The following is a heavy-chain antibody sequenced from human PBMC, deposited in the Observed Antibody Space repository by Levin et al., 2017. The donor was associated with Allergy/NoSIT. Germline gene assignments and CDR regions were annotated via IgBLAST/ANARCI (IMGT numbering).Heavy chain of an antibody. V-gene: IGHV3-23*01. J-gene: IGHJ6*02. D-gene: IGHD3-3*01. CDR3: AKDGGCRFLEWLCNHRPYYYGMDV. CDR2: ISGSGGST. Sequence: GGSLRLSCAASGFTFSSYAMSWVRQAPGKGLEWVSAISGSGGSTYYADSVKGRFTISRDNSKNTLYLQMNSLRAEDTAVYYCAKDGGCRFLEWLCNHRPYYYGMDVWGQGTTVTVSS. CDR1: GFTFSSYA.